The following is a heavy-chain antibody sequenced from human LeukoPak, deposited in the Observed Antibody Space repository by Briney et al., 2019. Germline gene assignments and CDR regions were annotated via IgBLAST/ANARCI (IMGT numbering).Heavy chain of an antibody. CDR1: GYTFSGYH. CDR2: INTNSGNT. D-gene: IGHD3-22*01. J-gene: IGHJ3*02. CDR3: ARDFYDSSGDYHDGFDI. Sequence: ASVKVSCKASGYTFSGYHVHWVRQAPGQGLEWMGRINTNSGNTKYAQNFQGRVTMTRDTSINTAYTELSRLRSDDTSIYYCARDFYDSSGDYHDGFDIWGQGTLVTVSS. V-gene: IGHV1-2*06.